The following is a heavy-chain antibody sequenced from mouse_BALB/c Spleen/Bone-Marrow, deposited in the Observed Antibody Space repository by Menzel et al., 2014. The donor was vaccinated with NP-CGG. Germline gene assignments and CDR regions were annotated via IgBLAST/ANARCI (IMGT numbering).Heavy chain of an antibody. Sequence: EVNVVESGGGLVKPGGSLKLSCAASGFTFSSYTMSWVRQTPEKRLEWVATITSGGGYTYYPDSVKGRITISRDNAKSTLYLQMSSLKSEDTAMYYCTRDLYDGYSYYAMDYWGQGTSVTVSS. CDR1: GFTFSSYT. CDR2: ITSGGGYT. CDR3: TRDLYDGYSYYAMDY. D-gene: IGHD2-3*01. V-gene: IGHV5-6-4*01. J-gene: IGHJ4*01.